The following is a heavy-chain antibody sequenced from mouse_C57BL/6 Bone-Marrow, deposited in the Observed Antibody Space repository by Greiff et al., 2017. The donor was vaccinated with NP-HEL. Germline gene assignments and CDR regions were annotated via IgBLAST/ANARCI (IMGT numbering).Heavy chain of an antibody. CDR2: IDPNSGGT. V-gene: IGHV1-72*01. CDR1: GYTFTSYW. CDR3: ARYYYGSRGWYFDV. J-gene: IGHJ1*03. Sequence: VQLQQPGADLVKPGASVKLSCKASGYTFTSYWMHWVKQRPGRGLEWIGRIDPNSGGTKFNEKFKTKATLTVDKPSSPASMQLSSLTSEDSAFYYCARYYYGSRGWYFDVWGTGTTVTVSS. D-gene: IGHD1-1*01.